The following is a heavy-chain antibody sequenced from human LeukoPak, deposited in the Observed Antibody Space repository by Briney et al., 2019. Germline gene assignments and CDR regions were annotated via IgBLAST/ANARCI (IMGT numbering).Heavy chain of an antibody. CDR2: ISAYNGNT. CDR1: GYTFTSYG. CDR3: ARNDFWSGYSEYFQH. J-gene: IGHJ1*01. Sequence: GASVKVSCKASGYTFTSYGISWVRQAPGQGLEWMGWISAYNGNTNYAQKFQGRVTMTTDTSTSTAYMELRSLRSDDTAVYYCARNDFWSGYSEYFQHWGQGTLVTVSS. D-gene: IGHD3-3*01. V-gene: IGHV1-18*01.